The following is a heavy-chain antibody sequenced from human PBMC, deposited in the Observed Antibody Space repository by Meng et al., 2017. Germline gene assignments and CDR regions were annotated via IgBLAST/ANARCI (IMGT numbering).Heavy chain of an antibody. D-gene: IGHD4-23*01. J-gene: IGHJ4*02. CDR3: ARGVGYGGNSLYFDY. V-gene: IGHV1-69*06. Sequence: QGELGQCGAEVKKPGSSVKVSCKASGGTFSSYAISWVRQAPGQGLEWMGGIIPIFGTANYAQKFQGRVTITADKSTSTAYMELSSLRSEDTAVYYCARGVGYGGNSLYFDYWGQGTLVTVSS. CDR1: GGTFSSYA. CDR2: IIPIFGTA.